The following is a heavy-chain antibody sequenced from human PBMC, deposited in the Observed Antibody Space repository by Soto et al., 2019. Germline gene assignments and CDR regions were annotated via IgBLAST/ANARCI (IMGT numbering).Heavy chain of an antibody. CDR3: ARVGCSGGSCPLDY. V-gene: IGHV3-11*01. D-gene: IGHD2-15*01. J-gene: IGHJ4*02. Sequence: QVQLVESGGGLVKPGGSLRLSCAASAFTFSDYYMSWIRQAPGKGLEWVSYFSGSGTTIYYADSVKGRFTISRDNAKNSLYLQMNSLRAEDTAAYYCARVGCSGGSCPLDYWGQGTLVTVSS. CDR1: AFTFSDYY. CDR2: FSGSGTTI.